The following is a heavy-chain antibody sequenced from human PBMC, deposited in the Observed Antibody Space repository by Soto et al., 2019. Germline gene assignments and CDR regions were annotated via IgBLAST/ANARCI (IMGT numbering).Heavy chain of an antibody. Sequence: QLQLQVSGSGLVKPSQTLSLTCAVSGGSISSGGYSWSWIRQPPGKGLEWIGYIYHSGSTYYNPSLKSRVTISVDRSKNQFSLKLSSVTAADTAVYYCARGKDSSGYYRNWYFDLWGRGTLVTVSS. CDR2: IYHSGST. D-gene: IGHD3-22*01. CDR3: ARGKDSSGYYRNWYFDL. V-gene: IGHV4-30-2*01. CDR1: GGSISSGGYS. J-gene: IGHJ2*01.